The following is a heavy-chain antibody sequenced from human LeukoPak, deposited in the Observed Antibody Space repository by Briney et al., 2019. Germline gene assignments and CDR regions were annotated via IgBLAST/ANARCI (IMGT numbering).Heavy chain of an antibody. CDR2: SRNKAKSYTT. Sequence: GGSLRLSCAVSGFTCSDHFLDWVRQAPGKGLEWVGRSRNKAKSYTTGYGASVKGRFTISRDDSKSTLYLQMNSLKTEDTAVYYCARVGSVAGSDYLDYWGQGTLVTVSS. V-gene: IGHV3-72*01. CDR3: ARVGSVAGSDYLDY. J-gene: IGHJ4*02. D-gene: IGHD6-19*01. CDR1: GFTCSDHF.